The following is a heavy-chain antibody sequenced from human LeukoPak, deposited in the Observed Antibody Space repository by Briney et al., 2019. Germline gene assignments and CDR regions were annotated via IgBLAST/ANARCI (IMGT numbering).Heavy chain of an antibody. D-gene: IGHD2-21*02. Sequence: ASVKVSCKASGYIFTDYYIHWARQAPGQGLEWMGWINPNSGGTNYAQEFQGRVTMTRDTSITTTYMDLSRLKSDDTAVYYCAREAVRYCGGDCQVDYWGQGTLVTVSS. V-gene: IGHV1-2*02. CDR3: AREAVRYCGGDCQVDY. CDR1: GYIFTDYY. CDR2: INPNSGGT. J-gene: IGHJ4*02.